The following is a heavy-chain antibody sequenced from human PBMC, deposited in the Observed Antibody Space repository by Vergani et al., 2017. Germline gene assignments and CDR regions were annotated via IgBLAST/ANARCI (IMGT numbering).Heavy chain of an antibody. CDR3: ARAKMTTVIGSLYYYYGMDV. J-gene: IGHJ6*02. V-gene: IGHV3-48*03. CDR1: GFTFSSYE. Sequence: EVQLLESGGGLVQPGGSLRLSCAASGFTFSSYEMNWVRQAPGKGLEWVSYISSSGSTIYYADSVKGRFTISRDNAKNSLYLQMNSLRAEDTAVYYCARAKMTTVIGSLYYYYGMDVWGQGTTVTVSS. D-gene: IGHD4-11*01. CDR2: ISSSGSTI.